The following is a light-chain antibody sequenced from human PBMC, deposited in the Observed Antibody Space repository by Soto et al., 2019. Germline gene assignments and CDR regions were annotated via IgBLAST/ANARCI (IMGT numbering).Light chain of an antibody. V-gene: IGKV3-20*01. Sequence: EIVLTQSPGTLSLSPGERATLSSRASQSVSSSYLAWYQQKPGQAPRLLIYGASSRATGIPDRFSGSGSGTDFTLTISRLEPEDFAVYYCQQYGSPFGRGTKADSK. J-gene: IGKJ4*01. CDR3: QQYGSP. CDR2: GAS. CDR1: QSVSSSY.